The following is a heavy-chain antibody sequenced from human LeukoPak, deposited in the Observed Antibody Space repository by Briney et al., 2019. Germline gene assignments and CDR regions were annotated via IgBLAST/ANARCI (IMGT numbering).Heavy chain of an antibody. D-gene: IGHD3-10*01. CDR1: GFVFSGYA. CDR3: ARAVYGSRTEHLKYYGVDV. CDR2: ISGVGTDP. V-gene: IGHV3-23*01. Sequence: PGGSLGLSFAASGFVFSGYAMTWVRQAPGKGLEWVSAISGVGTDPYYADSVRGRFTISRDNSKNTLHLQMNSLRAEDAALYFCARAVYGSRTEHLKYYGVDVWGQGTTVSVSS. J-gene: IGHJ6*02.